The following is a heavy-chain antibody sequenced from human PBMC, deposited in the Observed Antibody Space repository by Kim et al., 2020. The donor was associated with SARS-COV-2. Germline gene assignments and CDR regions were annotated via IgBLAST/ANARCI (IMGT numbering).Heavy chain of an antibody. CDR3: AKGYRSGAFDY. Sequence: KTHADSGKGRFTLSRDNSKTTLYLQMNSLRDEDTAVYYCAKGYRSGAFDYWGQGTLVTVSS. V-gene: IGHV3-33*06. D-gene: IGHD2-2*02. CDR2: K. J-gene: IGHJ4*02.